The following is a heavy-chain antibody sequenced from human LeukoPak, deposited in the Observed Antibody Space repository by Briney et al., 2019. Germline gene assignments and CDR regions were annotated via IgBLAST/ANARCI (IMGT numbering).Heavy chain of an antibody. V-gene: IGHV3-23*01. CDR1: GFTFSSSA. CDR2: ISGNGDRT. D-gene: IGHD3-10*01. J-gene: IGHJ4*02. CDR3: AKLLRGVVVPYFDS. Sequence: GGSLRLSCAASGFTFSSSAMSWVRQAPGKGLEWVSAISGNGDRTHYAASVKGRFTVSRDTSTNTLFLQLNSLRAEDTAIYYCAKLLRGVVVPYFDSWGQGTLATVSS.